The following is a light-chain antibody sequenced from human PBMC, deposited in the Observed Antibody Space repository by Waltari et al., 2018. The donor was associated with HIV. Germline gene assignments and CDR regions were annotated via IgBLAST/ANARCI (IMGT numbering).Light chain of an antibody. V-gene: IGLV2-14*01. CDR3: SSYTRSHTLV. CDR1: STDIDIYKF. CDR2: DVD. Sequence: QSALTQPASVSGSPGQSITISCSGTSTDIDIYKFVSWYRQFPGKAPQLLISDVDSRPVVIPLRFSGSKSGSAASLTISGLQTDDEADYYCSSYTRSHTLVFGGGTKLTVL. J-gene: IGLJ2*01.